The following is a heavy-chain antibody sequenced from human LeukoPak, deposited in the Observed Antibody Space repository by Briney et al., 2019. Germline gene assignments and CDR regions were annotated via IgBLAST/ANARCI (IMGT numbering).Heavy chain of an antibody. CDR3: AKDHAPSSGSFDY. Sequence: PGASLRLSCAASGFTFSSYAMSWVRQAPGKGLEWASAISGSGGSTYYADSVKGRFTISRDNSKNTLYLQMNSLRAEDTAVYYCAKDHAPSSGSFDYWGQGTLVTVSS. V-gene: IGHV3-23*01. D-gene: IGHD6-19*01. CDR1: GFTFSSYA. CDR2: ISGSGGST. J-gene: IGHJ4*02.